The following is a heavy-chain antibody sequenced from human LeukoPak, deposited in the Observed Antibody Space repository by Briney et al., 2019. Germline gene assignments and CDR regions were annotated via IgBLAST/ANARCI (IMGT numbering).Heavy chain of an antibody. CDR3: ARGLSSSWPYYYYYYYMDV. D-gene: IGHD6-13*01. CDR2: INHSGST. CDR1: GGSFSGYY. J-gene: IGHJ6*03. V-gene: IGHV4-34*01. Sequence: SETLSLTCAVYGGSFSGYYWSWIRQPPGKGLEWIGEINHSGSTNYNPSLKSRVTISVDTSKNQFSLKLSSVTAADTAVYYCARGLSSSWPYYYYYYYMDVWGKGTTVTVSS.